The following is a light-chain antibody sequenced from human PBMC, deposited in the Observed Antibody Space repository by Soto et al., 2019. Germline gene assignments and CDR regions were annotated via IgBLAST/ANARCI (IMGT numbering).Light chain of an antibody. CDR3: QQYRDFPPGVT. CDR2: GAS. Sequence: EIGLTQSPGTLSLSPGERATLSCRASQSFSRSYLAWFQQKPGQAPRLLIYGASSRATGIPDRFSGSGSGTDFTLTISRLEPEDFAVYYCQQYRDFPPGVTFGGGTRVEIK. V-gene: IGKV3-20*01. J-gene: IGKJ4*01. CDR1: QSFSRSY.